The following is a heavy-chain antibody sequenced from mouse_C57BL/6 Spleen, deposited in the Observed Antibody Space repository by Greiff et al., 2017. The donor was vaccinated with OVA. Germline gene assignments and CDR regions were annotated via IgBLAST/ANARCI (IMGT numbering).Heavy chain of an antibody. D-gene: IGHD3-2*02. CDR2: INPNYGTT. J-gene: IGHJ2*01. Sequence: VHVKQSGPELVKPGASVKISCKASGYSFTDYNMNWVKQSNGKSLEWIGVINPNYGTTSYNQKFKGKATLTVDNSSSTAYMQLNSLTSEASAVFYCARDSSGYFDYWGQGTTLTVSS. CDR1: GYSFTDYN. V-gene: IGHV1-39*01. CDR3: ARDSSGYFDY.